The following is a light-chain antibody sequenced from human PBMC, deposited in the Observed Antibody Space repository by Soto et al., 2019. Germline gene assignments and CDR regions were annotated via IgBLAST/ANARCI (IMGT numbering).Light chain of an antibody. V-gene: IGKV1-5*03. Sequence: DIQMTQSPSTLSASIGDSVTITCRASESIRSWVALYQQTPGKAPKILINKASELEGGVPPRFSGSGSGTEFTLTISSLQPDDFATYYCQQYFRHATFGQGTKVDIK. CDR1: ESIRSW. J-gene: IGKJ1*01. CDR3: QQYFRHAT. CDR2: KAS.